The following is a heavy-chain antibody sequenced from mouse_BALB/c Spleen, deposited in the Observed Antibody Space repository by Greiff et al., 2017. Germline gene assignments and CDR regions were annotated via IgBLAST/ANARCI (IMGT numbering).Heavy chain of an antibody. CDR3: TRGGNWGY. CDR2: IDPETGGT. D-gene: IGHD4-1*01. Sequence: QVQLKESGAELVRPGASVTLSCKASGYTFTDYEMHWVKQTPVHGLEWIGAIDPETGGTAYNQKFKGKATLTADKSSSTAYMELRSLTSEDSAVYYCTRGGNWGYWGQGTTLTVSS. CDR1: GYTFTDYE. J-gene: IGHJ2*01. V-gene: IGHV1-15*01.